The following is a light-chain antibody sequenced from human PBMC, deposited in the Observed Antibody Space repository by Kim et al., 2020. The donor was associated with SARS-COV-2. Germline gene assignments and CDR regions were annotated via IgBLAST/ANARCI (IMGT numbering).Light chain of an antibody. V-gene: IGLV2-14*03. CDR3: SSYTSSSTVV. Sequence: GQSITISCTGTSSDVGGYNYVSWYQQHPGKAPQLMIYDVSNRPSGVSTRFSGSTSGNTASLTISGLQAEDEADYYCSSYTSSSTVVFGGGTQLTVL. CDR2: DVS. J-gene: IGLJ2*01. CDR1: SSDVGGYNY.